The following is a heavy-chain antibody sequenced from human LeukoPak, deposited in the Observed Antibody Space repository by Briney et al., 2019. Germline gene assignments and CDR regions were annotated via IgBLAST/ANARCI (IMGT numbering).Heavy chain of an antibody. V-gene: IGHV1-8*01. Sequence: ASVKVSCKASGYTFTNYDINWVRQASGQGLEWMGWTNPISGNTGSAQKLQGRVTLTRNTSISTAYLELSSLRSEDTAVYYCARVGPAAIVDYWGQGTLITVSS. D-gene: IGHD2-2*01. CDR3: ARVGPAAIVDY. CDR2: TNPISGNT. J-gene: IGHJ4*02. CDR1: GYTFTNYD.